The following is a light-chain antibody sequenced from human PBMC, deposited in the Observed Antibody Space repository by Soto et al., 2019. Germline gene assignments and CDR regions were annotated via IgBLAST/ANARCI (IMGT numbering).Light chain of an antibody. CDR3: QQYNNWPRT. CDR1: QSISNN. V-gene: IGKV3-15*01. J-gene: IGKJ1*01. Sequence: EIGRTQSPATLSVSPGERSTLSCRASQSISNNLAWYQQKRGQAPRLLISGASTRATGLPARFSGSGSGTDFTLTISSLQSEDFAVYYCQQYNNWPRTFGQGTKVDIK. CDR2: GAS.